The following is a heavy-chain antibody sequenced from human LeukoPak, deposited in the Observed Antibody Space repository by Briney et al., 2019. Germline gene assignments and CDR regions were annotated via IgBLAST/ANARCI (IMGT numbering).Heavy chain of an antibody. CDR2: INPNSGGT. Sequence: GASVKVSCKASGYTFTGYYMHWVRQAPGQGLEWMGWINPNSGGTNDAQKFQGRVTMTRDTSISTAYMELSRLRSDDTAVYYCAGRSYSSSWYYYYGMDVWGQGTTVTVSS. V-gene: IGHV1-2*02. D-gene: IGHD6-13*01. J-gene: IGHJ6*02. CDR3: AGRSYSSSWYYYYGMDV. CDR1: GYTFTGYY.